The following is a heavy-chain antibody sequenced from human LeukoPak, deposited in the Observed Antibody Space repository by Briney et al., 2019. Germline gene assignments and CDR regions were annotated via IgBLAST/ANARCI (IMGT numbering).Heavy chain of an antibody. D-gene: IGHD1-7*01. Sequence: GRSLRLSCAASGFTFDDYAMHWVRQAPGKGLEWVSYISSSGSSIYYADSVKGRFTISRDNAKNSLYLLMNSLRAEDTAVYYCARLGTTGVWFDYWGQGTLVTVSS. J-gene: IGHJ4*02. V-gene: IGHV3-11*01. CDR2: ISSSGSSI. CDR1: GFTFDDYA. CDR3: ARLGTTGVWFDY.